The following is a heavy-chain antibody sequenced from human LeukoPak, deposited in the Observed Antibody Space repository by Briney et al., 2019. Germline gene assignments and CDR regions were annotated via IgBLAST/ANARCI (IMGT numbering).Heavy chain of an antibody. Sequence: PGGSLRLSCIASGFTFSSYAMNWVRQVPGKGLEWVSTISGSGDKTFFADSVKGRFTISRDNSKNTLDLQMSSLRVEDTAVYYCARRGGADGWGAFDIWGQGTVVTVS. CDR2: ISGSGDKT. CDR1: GFTFSSYA. V-gene: IGHV3-23*01. D-gene: IGHD5-24*01. CDR3: ARRGGADGWGAFDI. J-gene: IGHJ3*02.